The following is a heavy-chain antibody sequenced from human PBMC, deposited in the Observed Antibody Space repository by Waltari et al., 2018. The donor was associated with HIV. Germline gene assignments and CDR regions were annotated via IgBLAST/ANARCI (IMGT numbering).Heavy chain of an antibody. V-gene: IGHV3-30*18. Sequence: QVQLVESGGGVVQPGRSLRLSCAASGFTFSSYGMPWVRQAPGKGLEWVAIISYDGNNKYYADSVKGRFTISRDNSKNTLYLRMNSLGAEDTAVYYCAKDKDRHGYNYYFDYWGQGTLVTVSS. CDR3: AKDKDRHGYNYYFDY. J-gene: IGHJ4*02. CDR1: GFTFSSYG. D-gene: IGHD1-1*01. CDR2: ISYDGNNK.